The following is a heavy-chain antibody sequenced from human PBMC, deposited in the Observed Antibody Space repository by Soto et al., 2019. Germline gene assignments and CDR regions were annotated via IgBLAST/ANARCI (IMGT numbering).Heavy chain of an antibody. CDR3: ARRHGGGYVHYYYYGMDV. Sequence: GASVEVSWEACGDAFASYGSSWVRQAPGQGLEWMGWISAYNGNTNYAQKLQGRVTMTTDTSTSTAYMELRSLRSDDTAVYYCARRHGGGYVHYYYYGMDVWGQGTTVTVSS. J-gene: IGHJ6*02. CDR1: GDAFASYG. D-gene: IGHD6-25*01. V-gene: IGHV1-18*01. CDR2: ISAYNGNT.